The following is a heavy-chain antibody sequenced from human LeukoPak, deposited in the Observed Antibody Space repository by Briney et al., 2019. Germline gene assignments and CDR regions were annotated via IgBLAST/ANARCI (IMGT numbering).Heavy chain of an antibody. V-gene: IGHV5-51*01. CDR2: IFPGDSDT. J-gene: IGHJ4*02. Sequence: SGGCLRLSCKTSGFTFTTHWIAWVRQMPGEGLELMGIIFPGDSDTNYSPSFQGQVTISADKSSNTAYLQWSSLKASDTAMYYCARYYFWTVSYFFDHWSQGTLVTVSS. CDR3: ARYYFWTVSYFFDH. D-gene: IGHD3/OR15-3a*01. CDR1: GFTFTTHW.